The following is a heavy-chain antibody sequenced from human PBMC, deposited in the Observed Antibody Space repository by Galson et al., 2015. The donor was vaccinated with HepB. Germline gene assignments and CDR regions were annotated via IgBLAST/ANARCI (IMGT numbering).Heavy chain of an antibody. CDR2: IGTAGDT. D-gene: IGHD1-26*01. Sequence: SLRLSCAASGFTFSSYDMHWVRQATGKGLEWVSAIGTAGDTYYPGSVKGRFTISRENAKNSLYLQMNSLRAGDAAVYYCARGSVVGATFGGARGDAFDIWGQGTMVTVSS. V-gene: IGHV3-13*01. CDR1: GFTFSSYD. J-gene: IGHJ3*02. CDR3: ARGSVVGATFGGARGDAFDI.